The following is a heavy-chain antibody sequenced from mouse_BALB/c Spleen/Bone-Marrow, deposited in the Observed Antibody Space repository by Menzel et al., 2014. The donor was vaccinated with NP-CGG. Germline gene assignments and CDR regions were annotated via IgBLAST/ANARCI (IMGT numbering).Heavy chain of an antibody. J-gene: IGHJ4*01. CDR1: GYSITSGYA. Sequence: QSGLGLVKPSQSLSLTCTVTGYSITSGYAWNWIRQFPGNKLEWMGYISYSGSTSYNPSLKSRISISRDTSKNQFFLQLNSVTTEDTATYYCARNHGYLYALDYWGQGTSVTVSS. CDR3: ARNHGYLYALDY. V-gene: IGHV3-2*02. CDR2: ISYSGST. D-gene: IGHD1-2*01.